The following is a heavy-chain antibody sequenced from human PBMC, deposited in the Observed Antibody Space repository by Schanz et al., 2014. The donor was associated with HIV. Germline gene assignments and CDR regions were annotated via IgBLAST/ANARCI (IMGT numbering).Heavy chain of an antibody. CDR2: ISGSDGDT. V-gene: IGHV3-23*01. CDR3: AKFGRLLGNFDD. J-gene: IGHJ4*02. Sequence: EVQLLESGGGLVQPGKSLRLSCAASGFTFYTYAMTWVRQAPGKGLDWVSTISGSDGDTYYADSVKGRFTISRDNSRNALYLQMNSLRAEDTAVYNCAKFGRLLGNFDDWGQGTLVTVSS. D-gene: IGHD2-15*01. CDR1: GFTFYTYA.